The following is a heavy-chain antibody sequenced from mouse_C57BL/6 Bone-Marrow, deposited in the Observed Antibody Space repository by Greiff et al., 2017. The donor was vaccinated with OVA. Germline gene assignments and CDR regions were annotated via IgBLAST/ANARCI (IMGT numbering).Heavy chain of an antibody. D-gene: IGHD1-1*01. CDR3: ARKGYYGSNYTGDYYAMDY. V-gene: IGHV2-9-1*01. CDR2: IWTGGGT. CDR1: GFSLTSYA. J-gene: IGHJ4*01. Sequence: VKLVESGPGLVAPSQSLSITCTVSGFSLTSYAISWVRQPPGKGLEWLGVIWTGGGTNYNSALKSRLSISKDNSKSQVFLKMNSMQTDDTARYYCARKGYYGSNYTGDYYAMDYWGQGTSVTVSS.